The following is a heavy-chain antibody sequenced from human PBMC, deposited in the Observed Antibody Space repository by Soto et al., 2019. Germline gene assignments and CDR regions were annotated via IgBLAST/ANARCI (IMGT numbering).Heavy chain of an antibody. V-gene: IGHV1-3*01. CDR2: INAGNGNT. CDR1: GYTFTSYA. Sequence: GASVKVSCKASGYTFTSYAMHWVRQAPGQRLEWMGWINAGNGNTKYSQKFQGRVTITRDTSASTAYMELSSLRSEDTAAYYCARVRGGYYHYGMDVWGQGTTVTVSS. D-gene: IGHD3-16*01. J-gene: IGHJ6*02. CDR3: ARVRGGYYHYGMDV.